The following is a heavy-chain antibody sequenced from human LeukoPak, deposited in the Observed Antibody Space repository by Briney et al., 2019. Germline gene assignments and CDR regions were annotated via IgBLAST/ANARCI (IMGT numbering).Heavy chain of an antibody. CDR2: IYTSGST. Sequence: NSSETLSLTCTVSGGAISSYFWSWIRQPPGKGLEWIGRIYTSGSTNYNPSLKSRVTMSVDTSKNQFSLKLSSVTAADTAVYYCATQQLGFLTNYYYMDVWGKGTTVTVSS. D-gene: IGHD6-13*01. CDR1: GGAISSYF. V-gene: IGHV4-4*07. CDR3: ATQQLGFLTNYYYMDV. J-gene: IGHJ6*03.